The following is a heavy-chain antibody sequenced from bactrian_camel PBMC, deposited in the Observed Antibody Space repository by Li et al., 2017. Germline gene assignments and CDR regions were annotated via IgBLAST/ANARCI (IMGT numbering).Heavy chain of an antibody. CDR1: GFTFSTFA. J-gene: IGHJ4*01. V-gene: IGHV3S31*01. D-gene: IGHD3*01. CDR3: AVRRRYVGPRCDATSKISEYNY. CDR2: IASGGGST. Sequence: VQLVESGGGLVQPGGSLRLSCAASGFTFSTFAMNWVRQAPGKALEWVACIASGGGSTYYADSVKGRFTISQDNTKNTLDLQMNGLKPEDAAMYYCAVRRRYVGPRCDATSKISEYNYWGQGTQVTVS.